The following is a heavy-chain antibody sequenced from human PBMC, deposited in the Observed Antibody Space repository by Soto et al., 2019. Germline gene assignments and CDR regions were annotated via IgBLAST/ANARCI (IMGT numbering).Heavy chain of an antibody. CDR2: ISSSGDGT. Sequence: GGSLRLSCAASGFTFGTYAMTWVRQAPGKGLEWVSIISSSGDGTYYVDSVKGRFTISRDNSLNTLNLQMNSLRAEDTAVYYCAKNGDFWSWGMDVWGQGTTVTVSS. D-gene: IGHD3-3*01. CDR3: AKNGDFWSWGMDV. V-gene: IGHV3-23*01. CDR1: GFTFGTYA. J-gene: IGHJ6*02.